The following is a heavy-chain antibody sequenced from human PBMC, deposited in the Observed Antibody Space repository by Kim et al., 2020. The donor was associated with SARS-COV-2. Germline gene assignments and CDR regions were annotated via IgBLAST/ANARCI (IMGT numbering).Heavy chain of an antibody. CDR2: IDPSDSYI. D-gene: IGHD5-12*01. CDR1: GYIFTNYW. J-gene: IGHJ4*02. CDR3: ARHGVEWLRNPYYCDF. Sequence: GESLKISCEGSGYIFTNYWITWVRQMPGKGLEWMGRIDPSDSYIKYSPSFQGHVIISVDKSISTAYLQWSSLKASDTAMYYCARHGVEWLRNPYYCDFWGQGTLVTVSA. V-gene: IGHV5-10-1*01.